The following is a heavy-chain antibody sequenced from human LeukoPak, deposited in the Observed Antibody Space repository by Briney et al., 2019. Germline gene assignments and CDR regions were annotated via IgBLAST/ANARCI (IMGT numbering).Heavy chain of an antibody. Sequence: GGSLRLSCAASGFTFSNYGMRWVRQAPGKGLEWVSGISDSGDSTYYADSVKGRFTISRDNSDNTRFLQMNSLRAEDTAVYFCARDYYGSGTYYTPPQASGYWGQGTLVTVPS. CDR1: GFTFSNYG. J-gene: IGHJ4*02. CDR2: ISDSGDST. CDR3: ARDYYGSGTYYTPPQASGY. V-gene: IGHV3-23*01. D-gene: IGHD3-10*01.